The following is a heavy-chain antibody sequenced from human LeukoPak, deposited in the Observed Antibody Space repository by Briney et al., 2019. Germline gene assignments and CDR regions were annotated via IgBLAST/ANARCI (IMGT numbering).Heavy chain of an antibody. V-gene: IGHV1-3*01. D-gene: IGHD5-24*01. CDR3: ARERRDGYIDY. CDR2: INAANGNT. J-gene: IGHJ4*02. Sequence: ASVKVSCKASGYTFSKYAMHWARQAPGQRLEWMGWINAANGNTKYSQKFQDRVTITRDTSASTVYMELSRLRSEDTAVYYCARERRDGYIDYWGQGTLVTVSS. CDR1: GYTFSKYA.